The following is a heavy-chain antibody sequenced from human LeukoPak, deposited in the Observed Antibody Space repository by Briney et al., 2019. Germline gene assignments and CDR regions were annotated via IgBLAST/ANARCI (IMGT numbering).Heavy chain of an antibody. J-gene: IGHJ4*02. CDR2: ISSSSSYI. CDR3: AREAGTGYYFDY. D-gene: IGHD1-14*01. V-gene: IGHV3-21*01. CDR1: GFTFSSYS. Sequence: GGSLRLSCAASGFTFSSYSMNWVRQAPGKGLEWVSSISSSSSYIYYADSVKGRFTISRDNAKNSLYLQMNSLRAEDTAVYYCAREAGTGYYFDYWGQGTLVTVSS.